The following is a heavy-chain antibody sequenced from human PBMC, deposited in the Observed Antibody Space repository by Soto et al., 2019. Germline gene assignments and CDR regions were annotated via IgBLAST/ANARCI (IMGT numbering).Heavy chain of an antibody. D-gene: IGHD6-6*01. CDR1: GGSLSGYY. CDR3: ARGIAARPYFYYYGMDV. CDR2: INHSGST. V-gene: IGHV4-34*01. J-gene: IGHJ6*02. Sequence: SETLSLTCAVYGGSLSGYYWSWIRQPPGKGLEWIGEINHSGSTNYNPSLKSRVTISVDTSKNQFSLKLSSVTAADTAVYYCARGIAARPYFYYYGMDVWGQGTTVTVSS.